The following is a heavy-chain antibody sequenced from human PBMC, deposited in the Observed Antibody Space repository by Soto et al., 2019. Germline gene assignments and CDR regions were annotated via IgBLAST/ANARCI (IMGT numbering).Heavy chain of an antibody. D-gene: IGHD3-3*01. V-gene: IGHV2-5*02. CDR2: IYWDDTK. J-gene: IGHJ4*02. CDR1: GFSLSSSGEG. Sequence: QITLKESGPPLVRPTQTLTLTCSFSGFSLSSSGEGVAWIRQPPGKALEWLALIYWDDTKRYSPSLNSRLSITKDTSKNQVVLTLTNMDPVDTATYYCAHSPPFIDFRRGYYMDYWGQGNLVTVSS. CDR3: AHSPPFIDFRRGYYMDY.